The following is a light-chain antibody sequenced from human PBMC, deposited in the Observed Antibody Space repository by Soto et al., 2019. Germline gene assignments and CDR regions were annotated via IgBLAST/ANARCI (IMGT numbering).Light chain of an antibody. Sequence: SYELTQPPSVSVAPGQTARITCGGNNIGSKSVHWYQQKPGQAPVLVVYDGSDRPSGIPERFSGSNSGNTATLTISRVEAGDEADYYCQVWDSSSDHPAVFGGGTKLNVL. J-gene: IGLJ3*02. CDR3: QVWDSSSDHPAV. CDR1: NIGSKS. CDR2: DGS. V-gene: IGLV3-21*02.